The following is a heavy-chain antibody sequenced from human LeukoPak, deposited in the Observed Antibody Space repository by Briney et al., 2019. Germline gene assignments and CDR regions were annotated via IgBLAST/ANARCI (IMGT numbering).Heavy chain of an antibody. D-gene: IGHD5-12*01. J-gene: IGHJ4*02. CDR2: IIPIFGTA. CDR1: GGTFSSYA. Sequence: SVKVSCRASGGTFSSYAISWVRQAPGQGLEWMGGIIPIFGTANYAQKFQGRVTITADESTSTAYMELSSLRSEDTAVYYCARGGSGYDFSYFDYWGQGTLVTVSS. CDR3: ARGGSGYDFSYFDY. V-gene: IGHV1-69*13.